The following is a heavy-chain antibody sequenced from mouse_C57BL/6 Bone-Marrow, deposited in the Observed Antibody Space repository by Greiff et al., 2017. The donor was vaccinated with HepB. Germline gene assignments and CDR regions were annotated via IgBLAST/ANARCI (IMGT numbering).Heavy chain of an antibody. CDR2: ISGGGGNT. J-gene: IGHJ3*01. Sequence: DVMLVESGGGLVKPGGSLKLSCAASGFTFSSYTMSWVRQTPEKRLEWVATISGGGGNTYYPDSVKGRCTISRDNAKNTLYLQMSSLRSEDTALYYCARHDSSGYWFAYWGQGTLVTVSA. V-gene: IGHV5-9*01. CDR1: GFTFSSYT. CDR3: ARHDSSGYWFAY. D-gene: IGHD3-2*02.